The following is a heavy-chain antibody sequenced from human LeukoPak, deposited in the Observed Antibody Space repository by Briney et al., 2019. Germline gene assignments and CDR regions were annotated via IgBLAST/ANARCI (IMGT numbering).Heavy chain of an antibody. CDR3: AKRKDLGYCSSTSCYYYFDY. CDR2: TGGSGGSK. V-gene: IGHV3-23*01. J-gene: IGHJ4*02. CDR1: AFTFNNYA. Sequence: GGSLRLSCVASAFTFNNYAMSWVRQAPGKGLEWVSATGGSGGSKYYADSVKGRFTVSRDNSKNTLYLQMNSLRAEDTAIYYCAKRKDLGYCSSTSCYYYFDYWGQGTLVTVSS. D-gene: IGHD2-2*01.